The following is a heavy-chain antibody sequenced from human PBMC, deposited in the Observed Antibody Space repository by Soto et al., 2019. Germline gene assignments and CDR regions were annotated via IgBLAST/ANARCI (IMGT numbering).Heavy chain of an antibody. J-gene: IGHJ4*02. CDR1: GFTFSSYA. V-gene: IGHV3-23*01. D-gene: IGHD3-22*01. CDR2: ISGSGGST. CDR3: AKKVNYYDSSGSPFDY. Sequence: EVQLLESGGGLVQPGGSLRLSCAASGFTFSSYAMSWVRQAPGKGLEWVSAISGSGGSTYYADSVKGRFTISRDNSKNTLYLQMNSRRAEDTAVYYCAKKVNYYDSSGSPFDYWGQGTLVTVSS.